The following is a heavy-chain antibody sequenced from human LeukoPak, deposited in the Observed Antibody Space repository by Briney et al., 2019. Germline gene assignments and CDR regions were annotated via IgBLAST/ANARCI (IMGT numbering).Heavy chain of an antibody. CDR2: ISGDEIWT. CDR3: AREYNSGPKQTDAFDI. CDR1: GFTLSNHW. J-gene: IGHJ3*02. D-gene: IGHD3-22*01. Sequence: GSLRLSCAASGFTLSNHWMHWVRQAPGKGLVWVSRISGDEIWTSYADSVKGRFLISRDNAKDTLYLQMNGLRTEDTAVYYCAREYNSGPKQTDAFDIWGQGTMVTVSS. V-gene: IGHV3-74*01.